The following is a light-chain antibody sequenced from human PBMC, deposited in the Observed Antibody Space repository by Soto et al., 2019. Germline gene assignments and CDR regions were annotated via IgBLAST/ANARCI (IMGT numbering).Light chain of an antibody. CDR1: RLGDKY. CDR2: QDT. J-gene: IGLJ2*01. CDR3: QAWDSSTPVI. Sequence: SYELTQPPSVSVSPGETASITCSGERLGDKYVCWYQQKPGQSPVLVMYQDTKRPSGIPERFSGSNSGNTATLTISGTQAMDEADYYCQAWDSSTPVIFGGGTKLTVL. V-gene: IGLV3-1*01.